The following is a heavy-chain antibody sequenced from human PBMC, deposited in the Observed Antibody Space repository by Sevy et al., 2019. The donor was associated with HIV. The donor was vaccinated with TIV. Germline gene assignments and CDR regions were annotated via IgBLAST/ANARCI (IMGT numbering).Heavy chain of an antibody. J-gene: IGHJ6*02. CDR3: ARPRANYVDHYFFYAMDV. CDR2: ISYDGSDK. CDR1: GFALSNYYA. V-gene: IGHV3-30-3*01. Sequence: GGSLRLSCAASGFALSNYYAMHWVRQAPGKGLEWVALISYDGSDKYYAGSGKGRFTISRDNFKNTLYLQMNSLTTEDTAVYYCARPRANYVDHYFFYAMDVWGQGTTVTVSS. D-gene: IGHD4-17*01.